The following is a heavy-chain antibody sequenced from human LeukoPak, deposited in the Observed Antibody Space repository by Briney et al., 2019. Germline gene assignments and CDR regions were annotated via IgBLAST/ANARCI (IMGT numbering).Heavy chain of an antibody. CDR1: GFTFSSYA. D-gene: IGHD6-19*01. J-gene: IGHJ4*02. Sequence: GRSLRLSCAASGFTFSSYAMHWVRQAPGKGLEGVAVISYDGSNKNYADSVKGRFTIYRENSKNTLYLQMTSLRAEDTTVYYCARGVRIAVAGYIDYWGQGTLVTVSS. V-gene: IGHV3-30*04. CDR3: ARGVRIAVAGYIDY. CDR2: ISYDGSNK.